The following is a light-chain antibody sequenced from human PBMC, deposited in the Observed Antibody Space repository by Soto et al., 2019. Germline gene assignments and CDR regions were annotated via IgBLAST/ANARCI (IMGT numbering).Light chain of an antibody. CDR2: GAS. V-gene: IGKV3-15*01. CDR1: QSLSSN. CDR3: QQYNNWPLT. Sequence: EIVLTHSPGTLALSPGERAALSLRASQSLSSNLAWYQQKPGQAPRLLIYGASTRATGIPARFSGSGSGTEFTLTISSLQSEDFTVYYCQQYNNWPLTFGGGTKVDI. J-gene: IGKJ4*01.